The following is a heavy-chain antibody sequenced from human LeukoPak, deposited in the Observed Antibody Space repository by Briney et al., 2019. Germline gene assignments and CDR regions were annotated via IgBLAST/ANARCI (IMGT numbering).Heavy chain of an antibody. D-gene: IGHD2-8*01. Sequence: GGSLRLSCAAAGFTLSAYSTHWVRQAPGRGLEWVSSISSSDSYIYYADSVKGRFTISRDNAKNSLYLQMNSLRAEDTAVYYCARAPMAPLSDFDYWGQGTLVTVSS. CDR2: ISSSDSYI. CDR1: GFTLSAYS. J-gene: IGHJ4*02. CDR3: ARAPMAPLSDFDY. V-gene: IGHV3-21*01.